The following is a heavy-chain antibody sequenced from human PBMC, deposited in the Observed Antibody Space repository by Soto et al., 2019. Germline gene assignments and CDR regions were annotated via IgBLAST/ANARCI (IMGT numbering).Heavy chain of an antibody. CDR2: ISSSSSYI. CDR3: ARVGPTARTNMIVASFDY. J-gene: IGHJ4*02. Sequence: PGGSLRLSCAASGFTFSSYSINWVRQAPWKGLEWVSSISSSSSYIYYAASVKGRFTISRDNAKNSLYLQMNSLRAEDKAVYYCARVGPTARTNMIVASFDYGGQGTLVTVSS. D-gene: IGHD3-22*01. CDR1: GFTFSSYS. V-gene: IGHV3-21*01.